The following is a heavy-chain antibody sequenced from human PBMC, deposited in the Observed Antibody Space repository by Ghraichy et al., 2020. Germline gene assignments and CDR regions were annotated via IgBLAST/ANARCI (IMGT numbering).Heavy chain of an antibody. J-gene: IGHJ5*02. V-gene: IGHV4-39*01. CDR3: ATFRDYDFWSGYYSGVSWFDP. Sequence: SETLSLTCTVSGGSISSRSYYWDWIRQPPGKGLEWIGSICYSGSTYYTPSLKSRVTISIDTSKNQFSLKLSSVTAADTAVYYCATFRDYDFWSGYYSGVSWFDPGGQGTRVTVSS. CDR1: GGSISSRSYY. D-gene: IGHD3-3*01. CDR2: ICYSGST.